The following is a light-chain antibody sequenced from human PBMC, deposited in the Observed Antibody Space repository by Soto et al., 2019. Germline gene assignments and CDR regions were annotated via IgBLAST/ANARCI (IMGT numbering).Light chain of an antibody. CDR1: SSNIGSNT. V-gene: IGLV1-44*01. CDR2: NNN. J-gene: IGLJ2*01. Sequence: QSVLTQPPSASATPGQRVTIACSGSSSNIGSNTVNWYQQFPGAAPKLHIFNNNQWPSGVPDRFSGSKSGTSASLAISGLQSGDEADYHCAAWDDSLNGPVFGGGTKVTVL. CDR3: AAWDDSLNGPV.